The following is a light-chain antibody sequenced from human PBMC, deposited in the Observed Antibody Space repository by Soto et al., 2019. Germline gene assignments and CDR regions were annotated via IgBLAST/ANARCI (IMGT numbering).Light chain of an antibody. V-gene: IGKV3-20*01. CDR3: QQYGSLSWA. Sequence: EIVLTQSPGTLSLSPGERATLSCRASQSVGSDFLAWYQQRPGQPPRILIFGASGRATGIQDRFSGSGAGTDFILTSSIREPEDFAVYCCQQYGSLSWAFGQGTKVEIK. J-gene: IGKJ1*01. CDR2: GAS. CDR1: QSVGSDF.